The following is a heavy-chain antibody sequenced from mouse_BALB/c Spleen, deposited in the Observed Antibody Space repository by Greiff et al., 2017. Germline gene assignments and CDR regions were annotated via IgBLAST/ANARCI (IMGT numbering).Heavy chain of an antibody. Sequence: EVQGVESGGDLVKPGGSLKLSCAASGFTFSSYGMSWVRQTPDKRLEWVATISSGGSYNYYPDSVKGRFTISSDNAKNTLYLQMSSLKSEDTAMYYCARSNWDYWYFDVWGAGTTVTGSS. CDR1: GFTFSSYG. D-gene: IGHD4-1*01. CDR2: ISSGGSYN. CDR3: ARSNWDYWYFDV. V-gene: IGHV5-6*01. J-gene: IGHJ1*01.